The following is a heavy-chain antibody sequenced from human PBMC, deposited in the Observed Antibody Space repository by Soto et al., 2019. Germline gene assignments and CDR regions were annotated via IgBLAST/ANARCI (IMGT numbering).Heavy chain of an antibody. Sequence: ASAKVSCKASGYTFSSYVMHWARQAPGQRLEWMGWINAGNGNTKYSQKFQGRVTITRDTSASTAYMELSSLRSEDTAVYYCARGYSSGWYSAEYFDYWGQGTLVTVSS. V-gene: IGHV1-3*01. J-gene: IGHJ4*02. CDR3: ARGYSSGWYSAEYFDY. D-gene: IGHD6-19*01. CDR1: GYTFSSYV. CDR2: INAGNGNT.